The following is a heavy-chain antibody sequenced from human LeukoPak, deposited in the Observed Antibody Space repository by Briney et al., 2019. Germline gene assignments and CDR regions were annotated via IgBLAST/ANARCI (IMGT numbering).Heavy chain of an antibody. J-gene: IGHJ4*02. CDR3: ACSIVSRPPSDY. CDR1: GFTVSSNY. V-gene: IGHV3-66*01. Sequence: PGGSLRLSCAASGFTVSSNYMGWVRQAPGKGLEWVSVIYAGGTTYYADSVKGRFTISRDNSKNTLYLQMNSLRAEDTAVYFCACSIVSRPPSDYWGQGALVTVSS. CDR2: IYAGGTT. D-gene: IGHD6-6*01.